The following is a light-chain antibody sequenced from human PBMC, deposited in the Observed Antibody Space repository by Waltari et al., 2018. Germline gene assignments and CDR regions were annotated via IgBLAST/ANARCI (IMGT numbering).Light chain of an antibody. CDR2: KVS. Sequence: DAVMTQSPLSLPVTLGQAASISCRSSQSLVYSDGNTHLNWFQQRLGQSPSRLSYKVSSRDSGVPDRFSGSGAGTDFTLRISRVEAEDVGIYYCMQGTHWPYTFGQGTKLEIK. V-gene: IGKV2-30*01. CDR1: QSLVYSDGNTH. CDR3: MQGTHWPYT. J-gene: IGKJ2*01.